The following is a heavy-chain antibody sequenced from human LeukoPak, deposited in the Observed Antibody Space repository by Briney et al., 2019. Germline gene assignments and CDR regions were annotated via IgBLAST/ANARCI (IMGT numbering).Heavy chain of an antibody. J-gene: IGHJ4*01. CDR3: AREDLGSSWSH. CDR2: ISSSSSYI. V-gene: IGHV3-21*01. CDR1: GFTFSSYS. D-gene: IGHD6-13*01. Sequence: GGSLRLSCAASGFTFSSYSMNWVRQAPGKGLEWVSSISSSSSYIYYADSVKGRFTISRDNAKNSLYLQMNSLRAEDTAVYYCAREDLGSSWSHWGQGNPGHRLL.